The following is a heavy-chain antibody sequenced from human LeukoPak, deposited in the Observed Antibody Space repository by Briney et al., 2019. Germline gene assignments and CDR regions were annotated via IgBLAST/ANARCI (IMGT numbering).Heavy chain of an antibody. J-gene: IGHJ5*02. Sequence: PGGSLRLSCAASGFTFSSYSMNWVRQAPGKGLEWVSSISSSSSYIYYVDSVKGRFTISRDNAKNSLYLQMNSLRAEDTAVYYCARDLGQYYDTSDNWFDPWGQGTLVTVSS. CDR1: GFTFSSYS. V-gene: IGHV3-21*01. CDR2: ISSSSSYI. D-gene: IGHD3-22*01. CDR3: ARDLGQYYDTSDNWFDP.